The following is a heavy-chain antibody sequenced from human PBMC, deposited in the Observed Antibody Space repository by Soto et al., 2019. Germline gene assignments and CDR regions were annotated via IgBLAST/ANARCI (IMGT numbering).Heavy chain of an antibody. Sequence: QVQLVESGGGEVQPGRSLTISCAASGFTFSTYGMHWVRQTPGKGLEWVAVISYDGTNKIYSDSVKGRFTISRDNFKNTLTLQMNSRRADDTAVYSCAKDLQSYGDYDYYCYGMDVWGLGTRVTVSS. CDR3: AKDLQSYGDYDYYCYGMDV. CDR1: GFTFSTYG. J-gene: IGHJ6*02. CDR2: ISYDGTNK. V-gene: IGHV3-30*18. D-gene: IGHD4-17*01.